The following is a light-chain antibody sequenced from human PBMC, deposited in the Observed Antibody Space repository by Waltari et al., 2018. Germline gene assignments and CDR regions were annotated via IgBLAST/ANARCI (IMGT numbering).Light chain of an antibody. CDR2: DAS. J-gene: IGKJ4*01. V-gene: IGKV3-15*01. CDR1: QSLSNY. CDR3: QQYGSWPLT. Sequence: TVLTQSPATLSVSPGHRAPLSCRASQSLSNYLAWYQQKPGPAPRLLIYDASTRATGIPARFSGSGSGTECTLAISSLQSEDIAVYYCQQYGSWPLTFGGGTKVEF.